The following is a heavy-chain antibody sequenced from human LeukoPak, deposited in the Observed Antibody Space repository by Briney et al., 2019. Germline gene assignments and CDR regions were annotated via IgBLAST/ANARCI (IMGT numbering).Heavy chain of an antibody. D-gene: IGHD4-11*01. CDR1: GFSFSSYG. V-gene: IGHV3-30*02. Sequence: GGSLRLSCAASGFSFSSYGMHWVRQAPGKGLEWVTFIRYHGNNKYYADSVKGRFTISRDNSKNTLYLQMNSLRAEDTAVYYCAKARTHEYSNYNYWGQGTLVTVSS. J-gene: IGHJ4*02. CDR2: IRYHGNNK. CDR3: AKARTHEYSNYNY.